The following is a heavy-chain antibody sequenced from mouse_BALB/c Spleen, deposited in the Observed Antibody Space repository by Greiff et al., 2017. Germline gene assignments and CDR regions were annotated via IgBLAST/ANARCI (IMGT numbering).Heavy chain of an antibody. CDR2: IWGGGST. Sequence: VKLMESGPGLVAPSQSLSITCTVSGFSLSSYSVHWVRQPPGKGLEWLGMIWGGGSTDYNSALKSRLSISKDNSKSQVFLKMNSLQTDDTAMYYCARNSGGNSPYAMDYWGQGTSVTVSS. V-gene: IGHV2-6-4*01. CDR1: GFSLSSYS. D-gene: IGHD2-1*01. CDR3: ARNSGGNSPYAMDY. J-gene: IGHJ4*01.